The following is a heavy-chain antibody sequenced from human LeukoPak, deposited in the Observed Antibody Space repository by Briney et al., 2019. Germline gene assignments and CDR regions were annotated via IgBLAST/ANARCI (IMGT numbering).Heavy chain of an antibody. CDR1: GFTFSDYY. CDR2: ISSSSSYT. V-gene: IGHV3-11*05. D-gene: IGHD3-10*01. J-gene: IGHJ4*02. Sequence: GGSLRLSCAASGFTFSDYYMSWIRQAPGKGLEWVSYISSSSSYTNYADSVKGRFTISRDNAKDSLYLQMNSLRAEDTAVYYCARATNIWFGELYFDYWGQGTLVTVSS. CDR3: ARATNIWFGELYFDY.